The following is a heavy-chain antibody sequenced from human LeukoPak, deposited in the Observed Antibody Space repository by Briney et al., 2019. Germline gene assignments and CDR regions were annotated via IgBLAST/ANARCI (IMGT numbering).Heavy chain of an antibody. V-gene: IGHV3-11*04. Sequence: GGSLRLSCAASGFTFSKAWMSWVRQAPGKGLEWVSYISSSGSTIYYADSVKGRFTISRDNAKNSLYLQMNSLRAEDTAVYHCAELGITMIGGVWGKGTTVTISS. D-gene: IGHD3-10*02. CDR3: AELGITMIGGV. CDR1: GFTFSKAW. CDR2: ISSSGSTI. J-gene: IGHJ6*04.